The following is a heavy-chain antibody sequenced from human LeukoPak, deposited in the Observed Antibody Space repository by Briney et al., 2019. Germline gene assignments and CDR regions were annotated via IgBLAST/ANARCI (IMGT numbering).Heavy chain of an antibody. CDR1: GFSFSSYW. V-gene: IGHV3-7*01. CDR3: ARDPQRGAPDYFDS. J-gene: IGHJ4*02. Sequence: QAGGSLRLSCAASGFSFSSYWMSWVRQAPGKGPEWVANIKQDGSEKYYVDSVKGRFTISRDNAKNSLYLQMNSLRAEDTAVYYCARDPQRGAPDYFDSWGQGTLVTVSS. CDR2: IKQDGSEK. D-gene: IGHD6-25*01.